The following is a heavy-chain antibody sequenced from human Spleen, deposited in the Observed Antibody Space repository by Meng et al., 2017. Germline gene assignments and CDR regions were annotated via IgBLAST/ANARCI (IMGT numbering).Heavy chain of an antibody. CDR3: ARAIRFGELSHFDS. Sequence: SETLSLTCSVSGGSVNSGSYYWGWIRQPPGKGLDYIGSIFHTGSTNYKPSLNSRVTISLDTSKNQFSLRLNSVTAADTAIYYCARAIRFGELSHFDSWGPGNLVTVSS. D-gene: IGHD3-10*01. J-gene: IGHJ4*02. CDR2: IFHTGST. V-gene: IGHV4-61*01. CDR1: GGSVNSGSYY.